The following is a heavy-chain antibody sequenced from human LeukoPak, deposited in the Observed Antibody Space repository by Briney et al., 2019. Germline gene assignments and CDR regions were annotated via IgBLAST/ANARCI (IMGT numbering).Heavy chain of an antibody. CDR2: IIPILGIA. V-gene: IGHV1-69*04. CDR1: GGTFSSYA. CDR3: AREQQLPSFDP. D-gene: IGHD6-13*01. J-gene: IGHJ5*02. Sequence: ASVKVSCKASGGTFSSYAISWVRQAPGQGLEWMGRIIPILGIANYAQKFQGRVTITADKSTSTAHMELSSLRSEDTAVYYCAREQQLPSFDPWGQGTLVTVSS.